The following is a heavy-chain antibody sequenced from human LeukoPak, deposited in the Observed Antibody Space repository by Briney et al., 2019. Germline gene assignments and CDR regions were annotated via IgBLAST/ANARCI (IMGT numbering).Heavy chain of an antibody. CDR3: ARDPHYDILTKAYYYGMDV. Sequence: SETLSLTCAVSGGSICSSNWWSWVRQPPGKGLEWIGEIYHSGSTNYNPSLKSRVTISVDKSKNQFSLKLSSVTAADTAVYYCARDPHYDILTKAYYYGMDVWGQGTTVTVSS. CDR1: GGSICSSNW. J-gene: IGHJ6*02. V-gene: IGHV4-4*02. D-gene: IGHD3-9*01. CDR2: IYHSGST.